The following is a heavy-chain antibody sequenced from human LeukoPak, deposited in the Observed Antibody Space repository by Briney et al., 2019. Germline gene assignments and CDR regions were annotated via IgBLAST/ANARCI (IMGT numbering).Heavy chain of an antibody. D-gene: IGHD6-13*01. CDR1: GFTFSSYG. Sequence: GGSLRLSCAASGFTFSSYGMHWVRQAPGKGLEWVAVISYDGSNKYYADSVKGRFTIPRDNSKNTLYLQMNSLRAEDTAVYYCAKDLAAAGQSLDVWGKGTTVTVSS. CDR2: ISYDGSNK. J-gene: IGHJ6*04. CDR3: AKDLAAAGQSLDV. V-gene: IGHV3-30*18.